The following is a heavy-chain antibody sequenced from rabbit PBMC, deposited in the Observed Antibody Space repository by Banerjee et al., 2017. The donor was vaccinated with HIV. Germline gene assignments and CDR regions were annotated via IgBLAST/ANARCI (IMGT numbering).Heavy chain of an antibody. D-gene: IGHD4-1*01. CDR2: INSGSGGA. V-gene: IGHV1S43*01. J-gene: IGHJ3*01. Sequence: QEQLVESGGDLVKPGASLTLTCKASGVDFSSNYWICWVRQAPGKGLEWIGCINSGSGGAYYASWAKGRFSISRSTSLNTVTLQMTSLTAADTATYFCARDLSSSGWSDFALWGQGTLVTVS. CDR3: ARDLSSSGWSDFAL. CDR1: GVDFSSNYW.